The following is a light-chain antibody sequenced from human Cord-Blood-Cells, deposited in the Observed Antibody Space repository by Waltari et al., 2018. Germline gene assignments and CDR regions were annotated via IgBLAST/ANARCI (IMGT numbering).Light chain of an antibody. CDR2: GAS. CDR3: QQYGSSPLT. J-gene: IGKJ4*01. CDR1: QSVSSSY. V-gene: IGKV3-20*01. Sequence: ARQSVSSSYLAWYQQKPGQAPRLLIYGASSRATGIPDRFSGSGSGTDFTLTISRLEPEDFAVYYCQQYGSSPLTFGGGTKVEIK.